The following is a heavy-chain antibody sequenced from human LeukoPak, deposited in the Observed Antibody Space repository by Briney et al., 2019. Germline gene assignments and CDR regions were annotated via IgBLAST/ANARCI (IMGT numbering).Heavy chain of an antibody. Sequence: SVKVSCKASGGTFSSYANSWVRQAPGQGLEWMGRIIPILGIANYAQKFQGRVTITADKSTSTAYMELSSLRSEDTAVYYCARDILTGYYVYGMDVWGQGTTVTVSS. V-gene: IGHV1-69*04. CDR3: ARDILTGYYVYGMDV. CDR2: IIPILGIA. D-gene: IGHD3-9*01. CDR1: GGTFSSYA. J-gene: IGHJ6*02.